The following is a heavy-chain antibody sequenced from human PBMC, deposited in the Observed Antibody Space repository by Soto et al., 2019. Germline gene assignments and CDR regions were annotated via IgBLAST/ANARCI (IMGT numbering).Heavy chain of an antibody. V-gene: IGHV3-21*01. CDR3: ARESEDLTSNFDY. J-gene: IGHJ4*02. CDR1: GFTFTRYS. Sequence: LRLSCAASGFTFTRYSMNWVRQAPGKGLEWVSSISSTTNYIYYADSMKGRFTVSRDNAKNSVYLEMNSLSAEDAAVYYCARESEDLTSNFDYWGQGTLVTVSS. CDR2: ISSTTNYI.